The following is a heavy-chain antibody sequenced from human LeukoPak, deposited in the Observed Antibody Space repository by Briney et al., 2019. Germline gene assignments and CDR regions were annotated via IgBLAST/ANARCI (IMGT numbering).Heavy chain of an antibody. V-gene: IGHV1-69*13. Sequence: ASVKVSCKASGGTFSSYAISWVRQAPGQGLEWMGGIIPIFGTANYAQKFQGRVTITADESTSTAYMELSSLRSEDTAVYYCAGGIDFWSGYLYDYWGQGTLVTVSS. CDR1: GGTFSSYA. J-gene: IGHJ4*02. CDR3: AGGIDFWSGYLYDY. D-gene: IGHD3-3*01. CDR2: IIPIFGTA.